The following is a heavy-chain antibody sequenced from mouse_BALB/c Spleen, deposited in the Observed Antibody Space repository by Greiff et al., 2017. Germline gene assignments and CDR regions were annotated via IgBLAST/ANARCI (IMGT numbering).Heavy chain of an antibody. V-gene: IGHV5-9-4*01. CDR3: ARELGGYFDV. D-gene: IGHD3-3*01. Sequence: EVHLVESGGGLVKPGGSLKLSCAASGFTFSSYAMSWVRQSPEKRLEWVAEISSGGSYTYYPDTVTGRFTISRDNAKNTLYLEMSSLRSEDTAMYYCARELGGYFDVWGAGTTVTVSS. CDR1: GFTFSSYA. J-gene: IGHJ1*01. CDR2: ISSGGSYT.